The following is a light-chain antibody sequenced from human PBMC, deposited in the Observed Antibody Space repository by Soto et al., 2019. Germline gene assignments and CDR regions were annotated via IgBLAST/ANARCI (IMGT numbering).Light chain of an antibody. CDR2: EVR. V-gene: IGLV2-14*01. CDR1: SSDVGGYNY. J-gene: IGLJ1*01. CDR3: SLYIDRGTLYV. Sequence: QSALTQPASVSGSPGQSITISCTGTSSDVGGYNYVSWYQQHPGKAPKLMIYEVRNRPSGVSNRFSGSKSGTTASLTISGLQAEDEADYYCSLYIDRGTLYVFGTGTKLTVL.